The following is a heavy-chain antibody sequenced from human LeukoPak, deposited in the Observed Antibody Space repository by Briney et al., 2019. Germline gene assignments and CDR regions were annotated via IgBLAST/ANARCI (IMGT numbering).Heavy chain of an antibody. Sequence: SETLSLTCTVSDGSISSSSYYWGWIRQPPGKGLEWTGNIYYTGSTYYNPSLKSRVTISVDTSKNQFSLKLNSVTAADTAVYYCARTNYYDSSGYYEGAFDIWGQGTMVTVSS. CDR2: IYYTGST. D-gene: IGHD3-22*01. J-gene: IGHJ3*02. V-gene: IGHV4-39*07. CDR1: DGSISSSSYY. CDR3: ARTNYYDSSGYYEGAFDI.